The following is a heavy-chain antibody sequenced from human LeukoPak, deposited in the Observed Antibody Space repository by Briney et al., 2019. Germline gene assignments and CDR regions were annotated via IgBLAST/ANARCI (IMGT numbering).Heavy chain of an antibody. V-gene: IGHV3-23*01. CDR1: GFTFSSYG. D-gene: IGHD3-22*01. CDR2: ISGSGGST. Sequence: TGGSLRLSCAASGFTFSSYGMSWVRQAPGKGLEWVSAISGSGGSTYYADSVKGRFTISRDNSKNTLYLQMNSLRAEDTAVYYCARSFYYDSSGYYPRWGQGTLVTVSS. CDR3: ARSFYYDSSGYYPR. J-gene: IGHJ4*02.